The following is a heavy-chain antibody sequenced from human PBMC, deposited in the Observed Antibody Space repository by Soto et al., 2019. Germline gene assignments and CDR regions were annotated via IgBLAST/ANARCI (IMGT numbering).Heavy chain of an antibody. CDR2: ISGSGGST. V-gene: IGHV3-23*01. Sequence: WGSLRLSCAASGFPFSSYAMSWVRQAPRKGLEWVSAISGSGGSTYYADSVKGRFTISRDNSKNTLYLQMNSLRAEDTAVYFCAKFVLRFLEGFPHGMDVWGQGTTVTVSS. D-gene: IGHD3-3*01. CDR3: AKFVLRFLEGFPHGMDV. J-gene: IGHJ6*02. CDR1: GFPFSSYA.